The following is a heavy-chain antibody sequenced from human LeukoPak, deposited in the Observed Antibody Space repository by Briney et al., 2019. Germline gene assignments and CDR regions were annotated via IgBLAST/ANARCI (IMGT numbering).Heavy chain of an antibody. Sequence: ASVTVSCKASGYTFSSYGISWVRQPAAQGLEWMGLINAYNGDTNNAQKLQGRVTITTVTSTSTAYMERRSLRSDDTVVYYCARGWAPYYDFWSSYYGWFDPWGQGSLVTVSS. V-gene: IGHV1-18*01. CDR3: ARGWAPYYDFWSSYYGWFDP. CDR2: INAYNGDT. D-gene: IGHD3-3*01. J-gene: IGHJ5*02. CDR1: GYTFSSYG.